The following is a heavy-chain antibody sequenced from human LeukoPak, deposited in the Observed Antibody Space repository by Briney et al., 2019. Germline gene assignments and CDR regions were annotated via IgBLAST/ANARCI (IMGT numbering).Heavy chain of an antibody. CDR3: ARDSNSSWYSDYYGMDV. CDR2: ISAYNGNT. J-gene: IGHJ6*04. D-gene: IGHD6-13*01. CDR1: GYTFTSYG. V-gene: IGHV1-18*01. Sequence: GASVKVSCKASGYTFTSYGISWVRQAPGQGLEWMGWISAYNGNTNYAQKLQGRVTMTTDTSTSTAYMELRSLRSDDTAVYYCARDSNSSWYSDYYGMDVWGKGTTVTVSS.